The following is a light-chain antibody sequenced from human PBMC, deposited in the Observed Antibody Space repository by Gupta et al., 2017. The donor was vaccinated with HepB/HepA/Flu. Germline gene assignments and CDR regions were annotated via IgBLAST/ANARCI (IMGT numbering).Light chain of an antibody. J-gene: IGKJ1*01. Sequence: EIVMTQSPATLSVSPGERATLSCRASQSVSSNLAWYQQKPGQVPRLLIYDASTRATGIPARFSGSGSGTDFTLTISSRQSEECGIYYWRQDNNWWTFGQGTQVEI. CDR2: DAS. CDR3: RQDNNWWT. V-gene: IGKV3-15*01. CDR1: QSVSSN.